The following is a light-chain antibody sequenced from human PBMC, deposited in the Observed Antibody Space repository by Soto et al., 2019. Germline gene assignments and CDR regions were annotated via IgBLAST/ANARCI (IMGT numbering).Light chain of an antibody. V-gene: IGLV4-69*01. J-gene: IGLJ3*02. CDR2: FNSDGSH. Sequence: QPVLTQSPSASASLGASVKLTCTLSSGHSSYAIAWHQQQPEKGPRYLMKFNSDGSHSKGDGIPDRFSGSTSGAERYLTISSLQSEDEADYYCQTWGTGRVFGGGTKLTVL. CDR3: QTWGTGRV. CDR1: SGHSSYA.